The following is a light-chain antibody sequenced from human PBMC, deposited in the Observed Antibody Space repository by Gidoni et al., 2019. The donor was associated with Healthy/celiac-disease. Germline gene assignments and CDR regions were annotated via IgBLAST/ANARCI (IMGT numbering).Light chain of an antibody. V-gene: IGLV7-46*02. Sequence: AAVTQEPSLTVSPGGPVTLTCGSSTGACTSCHYPNWFQQKPGHAPRALIYGTSNKPSWIPARFSGSRLGGKAALTIVGAQPEDEAEYYCLLSYSGARGGVFGGGTKLTVL. CDR3: LLSYSGARGGV. J-gene: IGLJ2*01. CDR2: GTS. CDR1: TGACTSCHY.